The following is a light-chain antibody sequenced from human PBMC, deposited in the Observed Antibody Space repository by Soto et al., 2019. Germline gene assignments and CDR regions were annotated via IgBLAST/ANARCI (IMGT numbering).Light chain of an antibody. CDR2: EGT. J-gene: IGLJ3*02. Sequence: QSALTQPASVSGSPGQSVTISCTGTSSDVGNSNFVSWYQRHPGKAPKLMIYEGTRLSSGVSNRSSGSKSGNTASLTISGLQAEDEAHYYCCSYAGRTTWVFGGGTKLTVL. CDR1: SSDVGNSNF. V-gene: IGLV2-23*01. CDR3: CSYAGRTTWV.